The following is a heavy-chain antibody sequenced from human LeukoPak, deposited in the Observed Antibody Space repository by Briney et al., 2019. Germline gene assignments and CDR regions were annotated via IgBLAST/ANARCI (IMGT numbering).Heavy chain of an antibody. J-gene: IGHJ4*02. D-gene: IGHD4-17*01. CDR2: IYYSGSP. V-gene: IGHV4-59*01. Sequence: PSETLSLTCTVSGGSIGTYYWSWIRQPPGKGLEWIGYIYYSGSPNYNPSLKSRVTISVDTSKNQFSLKLSSVTAADTAVYYCARGYGDFRVEGRYFHSWGQGTLVTVSS. CDR3: ARGYGDFRVEGRYFHS. CDR1: GGSIGTYY.